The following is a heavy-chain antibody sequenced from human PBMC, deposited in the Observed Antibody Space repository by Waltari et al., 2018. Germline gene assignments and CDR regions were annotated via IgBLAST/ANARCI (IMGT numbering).Heavy chain of an antibody. CDR1: GGTFSSYA. CDR2: IIPIFGTA. J-gene: IGHJ4*02. D-gene: IGHD4-17*01. CDR3: ARVMSRGTVTTYYFDY. Sequence: QVQLVQSGAEVKKPGSSVKVSCKASGGTFSSYAISWVRQAPGQGLEWMGGIIPIFGTANDGQKFQGRGTITADESTSTAYMELSSLRSEDTAVYYCARVMSRGTVTTYYFDYWGQGTLVTVSS. V-gene: IGHV1-69*13.